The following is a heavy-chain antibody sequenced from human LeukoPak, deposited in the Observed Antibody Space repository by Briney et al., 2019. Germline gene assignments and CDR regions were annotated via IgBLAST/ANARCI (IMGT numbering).Heavy chain of an antibody. Sequence: GGSLRLSCAASGFTFSNYGMQWVRQAPGKGLEWVAVVSHDGSTTFYADSVKGRFTISRDNAKNSLYLQMDSLREEDTAVYYCARGYCSSTDCHLARHFEYWGQGTLVTVSS. CDR1: GFTFSNYG. CDR2: VSHDGSTT. J-gene: IGHJ4*02. D-gene: IGHD2-2*01. V-gene: IGHV3-30*03. CDR3: ARGYCSSTDCHLARHFEY.